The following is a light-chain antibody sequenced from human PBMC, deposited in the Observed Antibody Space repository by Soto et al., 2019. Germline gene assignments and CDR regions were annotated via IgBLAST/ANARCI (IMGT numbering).Light chain of an antibody. CDR1: SSHVGGYNY. CDR2: EVS. CDR3: SSYTSSSTLYV. Sequence: ALTQPASVSGSPGQSITISCTGTSSHVGGYNYVSWHQQHPGKAPKLMIYEVSNRPSGVSNRFSGSKSGNTASLTISGLQAEDEADYYCSSYTSSSTLYVFGTGTKVTVL. J-gene: IGLJ1*01. V-gene: IGLV2-14*01.